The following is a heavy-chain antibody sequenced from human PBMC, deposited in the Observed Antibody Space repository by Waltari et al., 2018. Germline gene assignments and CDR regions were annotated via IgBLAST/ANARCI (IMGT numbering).Heavy chain of an antibody. CDR1: GYTFTANY. D-gene: IGHD4-17*01. V-gene: IGHV1-2*02. CDR3: AREGSHLTTVNDY. J-gene: IGHJ4*02. Sequence: LVQSGAEGKKPAASVRASCKASGYTFTANYIPWVRQPPGQGVQWMGWINPRSGETKFTQKFQGRVTMTRDTSLNTAYMEISSLVFDDTAGYYCAREGSHLTTVNDYWGQGTQVIVSS. CDR2: INPRSGET.